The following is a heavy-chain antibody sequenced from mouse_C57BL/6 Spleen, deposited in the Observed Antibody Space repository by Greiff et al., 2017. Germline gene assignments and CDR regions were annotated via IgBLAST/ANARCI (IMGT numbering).Heavy chain of an antibody. CDR2: IYPSDSET. D-gene: IGHD2-4*01. J-gene: IGHJ4*01. CDR1: GYTFTSYW. CDR3: ASGRKNDYALYAMDY. V-gene: IGHV1-61*01. Sequence: VQLQQPGAELVRPGSSVKLSCKASGYTFTSYWMDWVKQRPGQGLEWIGNIYPSDSETHYNQKFKDKATLTVDKSSSTAYMQLSSLTSDDSAVYYCASGRKNDYALYAMDYWGQGTSVTVSS.